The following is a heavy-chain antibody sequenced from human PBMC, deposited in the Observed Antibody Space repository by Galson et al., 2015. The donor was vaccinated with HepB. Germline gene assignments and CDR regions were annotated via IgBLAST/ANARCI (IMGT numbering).Heavy chain of an antibody. CDR2: ISYDGSNK. D-gene: IGHD3-22*01. V-gene: IGHV3-30-3*01. CDR1: GFTFSSYA. CDR3: ARPPDHYYDSSGYYSAGY. Sequence: SLRLSCAASGFTFSSYAMHWVRQAPGKGLEWVAVISYDGSNKYYADSVKGRFTISRDNSKNTLYLQMNSLRAEDTAVYYCARPPDHYYDSSGYYSAGYWGQGTLVTVSS. J-gene: IGHJ4*02.